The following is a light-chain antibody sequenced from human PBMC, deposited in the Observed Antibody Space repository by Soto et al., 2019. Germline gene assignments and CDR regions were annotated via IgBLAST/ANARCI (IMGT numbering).Light chain of an antibody. CDR3: QHYNTYSPGT. V-gene: IGKV1-5*01. CDR1: QSVSSW. J-gene: IGKJ1*01. CDR2: DAS. Sequence: DIQMTQPPATLSAFAGDRVTVTCRASQSVSSWVAWYQEKPGRGPKLLIYDASTWQSGVPSRFIGSGSGTEFTLTITSLQPDDFATYYCQHYNTYSPGTFGQGTRVEVK.